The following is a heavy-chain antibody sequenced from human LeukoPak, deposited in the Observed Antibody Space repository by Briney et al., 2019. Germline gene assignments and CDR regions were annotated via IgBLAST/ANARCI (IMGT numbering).Heavy chain of an antibody. Sequence: PGGSLRLSCAASGFTFSSYAMSWVRQAPGKGLEWVSVISGSGGNTYYADSVKGRFTISRDNSKNTLYLQMNSLRAEDTAVYYCAKELWFGELLSGVFDYWGQGTLVTVSS. J-gene: IGHJ4*02. V-gene: IGHV3-23*01. CDR3: AKELWFGELLSGVFDY. CDR1: GFTFSSYA. D-gene: IGHD3-10*01. CDR2: ISGSGGNT.